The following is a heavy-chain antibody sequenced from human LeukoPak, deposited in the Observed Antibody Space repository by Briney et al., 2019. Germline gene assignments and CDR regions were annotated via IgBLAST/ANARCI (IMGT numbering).Heavy chain of an antibody. V-gene: IGHV3-21*01. D-gene: IGHD6-19*01. Sequence: AGSLRLSCAVSGFTFSTYSLNWVRQAPGKGLEWASSISSNSEYIFYADSVKGRFTISRDNAKNSLYLQMNSLRGEDTAVYYCARDFPGLVVAAIDYWGQGTLVTVSS. CDR2: ISSNSEYI. CDR3: ARDFPGLVVAAIDY. J-gene: IGHJ4*02. CDR1: GFTFSTYS.